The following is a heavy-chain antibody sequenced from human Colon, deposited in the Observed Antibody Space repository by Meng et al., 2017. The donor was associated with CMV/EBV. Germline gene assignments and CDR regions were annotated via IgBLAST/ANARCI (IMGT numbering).Heavy chain of an antibody. D-gene: IGHD1-26*01. CDR2: INSNSGAT. V-gene: IGHV1-2*02. CDR3: ARDPSGSRVPFDY. CDR1: GYTFSDYH. Sequence: VQLVQSGAEVKKPGAPVKVSCKTSGYTFSDYHIHWVRQAPGQGLEWMGWINSNSGATDYAQKFQGRFTMTRDTSITTVYMELSSLRSDDTAVYYCARDPSGSRVPFDYWGQGSLVTVSS. J-gene: IGHJ4*02.